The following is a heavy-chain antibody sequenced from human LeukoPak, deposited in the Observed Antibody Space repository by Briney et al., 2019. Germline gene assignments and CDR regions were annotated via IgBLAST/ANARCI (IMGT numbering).Heavy chain of an antibody. CDR1: GGTFSSYA. Sequence: SVKVSCKASGGTFSSYAISWVRQAPGQGLEWMGRIIPILGIANYAQKFQGRVTITADKSTSTAYMELSSLRSEDTAVYYCARSPSYYYGSGSYYWDVWGQGTLVTVSS. D-gene: IGHD3-10*01. J-gene: IGHJ4*02. V-gene: IGHV1-69*04. CDR2: IIPILGIA. CDR3: ARSPSYYYGSGSYYWDV.